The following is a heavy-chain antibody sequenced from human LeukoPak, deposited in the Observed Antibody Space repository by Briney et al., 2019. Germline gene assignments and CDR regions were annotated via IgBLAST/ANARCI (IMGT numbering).Heavy chain of an antibody. CDR3: ARVGALRYFDWLPPLSEPDY. Sequence: ASVKVSCKASGYTFTSYGIGWVRQAPGQGLEWMGWISAYNGNTNYAQKLQGRVTMTTDTSTSTAYTELRSLRSDDTAVYYCARVGALRYFDWLPPLSEPDYWGQGTLVTVSS. J-gene: IGHJ4*02. CDR1: GYTFTSYG. D-gene: IGHD3-9*01. CDR2: ISAYNGNT. V-gene: IGHV1-18*01.